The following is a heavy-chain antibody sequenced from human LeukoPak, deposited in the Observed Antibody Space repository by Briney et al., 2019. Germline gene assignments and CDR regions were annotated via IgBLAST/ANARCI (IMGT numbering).Heavy chain of an antibody. J-gene: IGHJ4*02. D-gene: IGHD3-22*01. V-gene: IGHV3-33*01. CDR1: GFTFSSYG. Sequence: GGSLRLSCAASGFTFSSYGMHWVRQAPGKGLEWVAVIWYDGSNKYYADSVKGRFTISRDNSKNTLYLQMNSLRAEDTAVYYCARETERYYCDSSGYSLGYWGQGTLVTVSS. CDR2: IWYDGSNK. CDR3: ARETERYYCDSSGYSLGY.